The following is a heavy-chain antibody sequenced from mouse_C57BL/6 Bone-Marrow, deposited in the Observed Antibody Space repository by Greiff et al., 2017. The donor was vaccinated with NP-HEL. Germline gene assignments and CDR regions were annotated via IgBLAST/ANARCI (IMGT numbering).Heavy chain of an antibody. CDR2: ISDGGSYT. V-gene: IGHV5-4*01. Sequence: EVQRVESGGGLVKPGGSLKLSCAASGFTFSSYAMSWVRQTPEKRLEWVATISDGGSYTYYPDNVKGRFTITRDNAKNNLYLQMSHLKSEATTMYYCALRAGFAYWGQGTLVTVSA. CDR1: GFTFSSYA. D-gene: IGHD3-1*01. J-gene: IGHJ3*01. CDR3: ALRAGFAY.